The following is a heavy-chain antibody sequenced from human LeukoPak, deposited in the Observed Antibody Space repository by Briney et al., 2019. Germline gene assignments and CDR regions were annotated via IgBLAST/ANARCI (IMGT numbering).Heavy chain of an antibody. V-gene: IGHV1-2*02. CDR3: ARMPEGVVVVAATGFFDY. J-gene: IGHJ4*02. CDR1: GYTFTGYY. Sequence: ASVTVSFKASGYTFTGYYMHWVRQAPGQGLEWMGWINPNSGGTNYAQKFQGRVTMTRDTSISTAYMELSRLRSDDTAAYYCARMPEGVVVVAATGFFDYWGQGTLVTVSS. D-gene: IGHD2-15*01. CDR2: INPNSGGT.